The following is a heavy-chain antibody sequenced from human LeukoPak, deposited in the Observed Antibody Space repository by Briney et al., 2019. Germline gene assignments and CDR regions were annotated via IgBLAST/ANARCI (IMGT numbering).Heavy chain of an antibody. V-gene: IGHV3-11*01. CDR1: GFTFSDDY. D-gene: IGHD2/OR15-2a*01. CDR2: ISGNSRFM. Sequence: GGSLSLSCAASGFTFSDDYINWIRQAPGKGLEWLSYISGNSRFMEYADSVKGRFTISRDNAQNLLYLQMNSLRAEDTAIYYCARDLNTGMDVWGRGTTVTVSS. J-gene: IGHJ6*02. CDR3: ARDLNTGMDV.